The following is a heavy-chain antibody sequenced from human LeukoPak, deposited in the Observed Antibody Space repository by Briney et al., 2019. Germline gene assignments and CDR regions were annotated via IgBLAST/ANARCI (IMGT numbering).Heavy chain of an antibody. D-gene: IGHD4-17*01. J-gene: IGHJ4*02. Sequence: ASVKVSCEASGYTFTSYAMHWVRQAPGQRLEWMGWSNAGNGNTKYSQEFQGRVTITRDTSASTAYMELSSLRSEDMAVYYCARARYGDYVFDYWGQGTLVTVSS. V-gene: IGHV1-3*02. CDR1: GYTFTSYA. CDR2: SNAGNGNT. CDR3: ARARYGDYVFDY.